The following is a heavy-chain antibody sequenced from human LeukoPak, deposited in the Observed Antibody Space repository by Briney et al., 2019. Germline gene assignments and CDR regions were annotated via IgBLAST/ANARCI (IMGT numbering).Heavy chain of an antibody. J-gene: IGHJ4*02. D-gene: IGHD5-12*01. CDR2: IYSGGST. V-gene: IGHV3-53*01. CDR3: ARQVDIVATMAY. CDR1: GFTVSSNY. Sequence: AGGSLRLSCAASGFTVSSNYMSWVRQAPGKGLEWVSVIYSGGSTYYADSVKGRFTISRDNSKNTLYLQMNSLRAEDTAVYYCARQVDIVATMAYWGQGTLVTVSS.